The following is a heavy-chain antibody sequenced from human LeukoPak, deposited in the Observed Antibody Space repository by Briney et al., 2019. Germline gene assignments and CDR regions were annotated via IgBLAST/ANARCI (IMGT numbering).Heavy chain of an antibody. CDR2: INPNSGGT. V-gene: IGHV1-2*06. CDR1: GYTFTGYY. J-gene: IGHJ6*03. Sequence: ASVKVSCKASGYTFTGYYMHWVRQAPGQGLEWMGRINPNSGGTNYAQKFQGRVTMTRDTSISTAYMELSRLRSDDTAVYYCARVRSGSGSYYNVIYYYYYMDVWGKGTTVTVPS. CDR3: ARVRSGSGSYYNVIYYYYYMDV. D-gene: IGHD3-10*01.